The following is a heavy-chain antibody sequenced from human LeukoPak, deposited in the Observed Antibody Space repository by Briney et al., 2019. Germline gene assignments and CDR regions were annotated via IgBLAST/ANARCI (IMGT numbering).Heavy chain of an antibody. CDR3: ARGRDAFDI. Sequence: PSETLSLTCTVSGGSISSYYWSWIRQPPGKGLEWIGYIYYSRSTNYNPSLKGRVTISVDTSKNQFSLKLSSVTAADTAVYYCARGRDAFDIWGQGTMVTVSS. CDR1: GGSISSYY. V-gene: IGHV4-59*01. J-gene: IGHJ3*02. CDR2: IYYSRST.